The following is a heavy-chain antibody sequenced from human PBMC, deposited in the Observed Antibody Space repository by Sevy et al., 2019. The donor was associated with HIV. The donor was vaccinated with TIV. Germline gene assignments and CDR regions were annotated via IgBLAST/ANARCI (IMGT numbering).Heavy chain of an antibody. V-gene: IGHV3-7*01. CDR1: GFTFSSHW. D-gene: IGHD2-15*01. J-gene: IGHJ4*02. CDR3: ARGGGYSRY. CDR2: IRQDGNEK. Sequence: GGSLRLSCAASGFTFSSHWMTWVRQAPGKGLEWVATIRQDGNEKYYVDSVKGRFTISRDNAKNSLYLQINSLRAEDTAVYYCARGGGYSRYWGQGTLVTVSS.